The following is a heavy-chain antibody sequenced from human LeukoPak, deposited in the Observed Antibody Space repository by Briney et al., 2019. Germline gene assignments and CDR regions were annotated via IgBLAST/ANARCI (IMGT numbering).Heavy chain of an antibody. CDR2: IIPIFGTA. V-gene: IGHV1-69*13. D-gene: IGHD2-21*01. CDR1: GGTFISYA. CDR3: ARECGGDCYGTLDY. Sequence: EASVKLSCKASGGTFISYAISWVGQAPGQGREWMGGIIPIFGTANYAQKFQGRVTITADESTSTAYMELSSLRSEDTAVYYCARECGGDCYGTLDYWGQGTLVTVSS. J-gene: IGHJ4*02.